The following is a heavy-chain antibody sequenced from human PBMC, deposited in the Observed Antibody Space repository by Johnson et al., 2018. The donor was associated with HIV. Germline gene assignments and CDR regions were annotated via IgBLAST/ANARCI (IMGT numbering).Heavy chain of an antibody. CDR3: ARDRSPYSRVSLGGI. J-gene: IGHJ3*02. D-gene: IGHD1-26*01. CDR2: ISDDGSNN. CDR1: GFNFNIYA. Sequence: QGQLVESGGGVVQPGRSLRLSCAASGFNFNIYAMHWVRQAPGKGLEWVSVISDDGSNNYYADSVKGRITVSRDNSKNTLSLQMDSLRPEDTAVYYCARDRSPYSRVSLGGIWGQGTMVTVSS. V-gene: IGHV3-30-3*01.